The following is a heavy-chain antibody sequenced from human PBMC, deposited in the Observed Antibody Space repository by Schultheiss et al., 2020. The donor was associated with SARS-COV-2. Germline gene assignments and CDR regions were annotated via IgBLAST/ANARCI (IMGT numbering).Heavy chain of an antibody. D-gene: IGHD3-3*01. CDR2: ISYDGSNK. Sequence: GGSLRLSCAASGFTFSSYAMHWVRQAPGKGLEWVAVISYDGSNKYYADSVKGRFTISRDNSKNTLYLQMNSLRAEDTAVYYCARGVVINIDAFDIWGQGTMVTV. V-gene: IGHV3-30*01. CDR1: GFTFSSYA. CDR3: ARGVVINIDAFDI. J-gene: IGHJ3*02.